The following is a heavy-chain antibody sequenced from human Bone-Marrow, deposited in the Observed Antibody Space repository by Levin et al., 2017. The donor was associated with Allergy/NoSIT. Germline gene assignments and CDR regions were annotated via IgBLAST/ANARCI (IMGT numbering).Heavy chain of an antibody. Sequence: GESLKISCAASGFTFSSYAMSWVRQAPGKGLEWVSAISGSGGSTYYADSVKGRFTISRDNSKNTLYLQMNSLRAEDTAVYYCAKASGIAVGGDFDYWGQGTLVTVSS. CDR2: ISGSGGST. CDR1: GFTFSSYA. J-gene: IGHJ4*02. V-gene: IGHV3-23*01. D-gene: IGHD6-19*01. CDR3: AKASGIAVGGDFDY.